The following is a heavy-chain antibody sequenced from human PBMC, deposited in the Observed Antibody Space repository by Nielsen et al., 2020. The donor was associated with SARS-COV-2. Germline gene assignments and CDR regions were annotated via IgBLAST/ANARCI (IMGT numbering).Heavy chain of an antibody. CDR1: GYSFNRYP. CDR3: ARENSGPGGTASYGMDL. CDR2: IDTNIGKP. V-gene: IGHV7-4-1*02. J-gene: IGHJ6*02. Sequence: ASVKVSCKASGYSFNRYPMNWVRQAPGQGLEWMGWIDTNIGKPTPAQGFTGRFVFSSDTSVSTASPQISTLRAEDTAVYYCARENSGPGGTASYGMDLWGQGTTVTVSS. D-gene: IGHD3-10*01.